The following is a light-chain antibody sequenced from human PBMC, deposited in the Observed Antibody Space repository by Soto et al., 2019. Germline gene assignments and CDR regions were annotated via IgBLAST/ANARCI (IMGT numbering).Light chain of an antibody. Sequence: DIQMTQSPSTLSASVGDRVTITCRASQSISSWLAWYQQKPGKAPKLLIYKASSSESGVPSRFSGSGSGTEFTLTIRSLQPDDFATSYCQQYNSYSTFSQGTKLEIK. J-gene: IGKJ2*01. CDR1: QSISSW. CDR3: QQYNSYST. CDR2: KAS. V-gene: IGKV1-5*03.